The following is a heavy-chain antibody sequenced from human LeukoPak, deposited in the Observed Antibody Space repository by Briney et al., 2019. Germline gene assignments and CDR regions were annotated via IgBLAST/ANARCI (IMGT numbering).Heavy chain of an antibody. Sequence: AGSLRLSCTASGLTFTSYAMSWVRQAPGKGLEWVSGITSSGGRTYYAESVQGRFTISRDNSKKTLYLQMNSLRAEDTAVYYCAKDESNDYRTYYNGMDVWGQGTTVTVSS. CDR3: AKDESNDYRTYYNGMDV. CDR2: ITSSGGRT. J-gene: IGHJ6*02. D-gene: IGHD4/OR15-4a*01. CDR1: GLTFTSYA. V-gene: IGHV3-23*01.